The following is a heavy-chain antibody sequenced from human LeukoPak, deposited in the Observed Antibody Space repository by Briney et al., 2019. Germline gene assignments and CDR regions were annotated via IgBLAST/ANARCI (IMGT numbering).Heavy chain of an antibody. V-gene: IGHV4-31*03. D-gene: IGHD6-19*01. CDR1: GGSISSGGYY. J-gene: IGHJ4*02. Sequence: SQTLSLTCTVSGGSISSGGYYWSWIRQHPGKGLEWIGYVYYSGSTYYNPSLKSRVTISVDTSKNQFSLKLSSVTAADTAVYYCARGYSSGWSWDYWGQGTLVTVSS. CDR2: VYYSGST. CDR3: ARGYSSGWSWDY.